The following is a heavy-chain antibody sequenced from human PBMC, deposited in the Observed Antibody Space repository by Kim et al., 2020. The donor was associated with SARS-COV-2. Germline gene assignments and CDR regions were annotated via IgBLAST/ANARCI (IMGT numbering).Heavy chain of an antibody. Sequence: GGSLRLSCAASGFTFSNAWMSWVRQAPGKGLEWVGRIKSKTDGGTTDYAAPVKGRFTISRDDSKNTLYLQMNSLKTEDTAVYYCTTRSHYYYDSSGFHAFDIWGQGTMVTVSS. CDR1: GFTFSNAW. V-gene: IGHV3-15*01. CDR2: IKSKTDGGTT. J-gene: IGHJ3*02. D-gene: IGHD3-22*01. CDR3: TTRSHYYYDSSGFHAFDI.